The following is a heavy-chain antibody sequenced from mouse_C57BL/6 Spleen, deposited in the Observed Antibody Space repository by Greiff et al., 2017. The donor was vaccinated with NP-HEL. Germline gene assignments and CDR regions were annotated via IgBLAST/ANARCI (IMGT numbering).Heavy chain of an antibody. Sequence: QVQLQQSGAELVRPGTSVKVSCKASGYAFTNYLIEWVKQRPGQGLEWIGVINPGSGGTNYNEKFKGKATLTADKSSSTAYMQLNSLTSEDSAVYFCARSFDGYFDYWGQGTTLTVSS. D-gene: IGHD2-3*01. J-gene: IGHJ2*01. V-gene: IGHV1-54*01. CDR1: GYAFTNYL. CDR3: ARSFDGYFDY. CDR2: INPGSGGT.